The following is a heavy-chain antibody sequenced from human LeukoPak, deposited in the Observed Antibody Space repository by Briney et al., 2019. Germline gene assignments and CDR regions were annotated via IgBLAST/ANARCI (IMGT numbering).Heavy chain of an antibody. J-gene: IGHJ4*02. V-gene: IGHV1-18*01. D-gene: IGHD6-6*01. CDR2: ISGYNGNT. CDR3: ARAEYSSSSLAY. CDR1: GYTFTTYG. Sequence: ASVKFSCKVSGYTFTTYGLSWVRQAPGQGLEWMGWISGYNGNTNYAQKLQGRVTMTTDTSTSTAYMELRSLRSGDTAVYYCARAEYSSSSLAYWGQGTLVTVSS.